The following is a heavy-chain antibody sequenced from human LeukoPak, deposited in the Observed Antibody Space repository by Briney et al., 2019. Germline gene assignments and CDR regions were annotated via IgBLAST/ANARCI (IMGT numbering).Heavy chain of an antibody. V-gene: IGHV1-8*01. CDR3: ARGWKIGSHIAAHGKAYYMDV. J-gene: IGHJ6*03. CDR2: MNPNSGNT. CDR1: GYTFTSYD. D-gene: IGHD5-12*01. Sequence: ASVKVSCKASGYTFTSYDINWVRQATGQGLEWMGSMNPNSGNTGYAQKFQGRVTMTRNTSISTAYMELSSLRSEDTAVYYCARGWKIGSHIAAHGKAYYMDVWGKGTTVTVSS.